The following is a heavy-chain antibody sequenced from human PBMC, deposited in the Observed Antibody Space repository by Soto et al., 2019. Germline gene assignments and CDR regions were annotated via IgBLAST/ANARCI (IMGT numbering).Heavy chain of an antibody. CDR3: AKEHIGLYSRHYFDS. V-gene: IGHV3-30*18. Sequence: GGSLRLSCAASGFTFTTYGMHWVRQAPGKWLERVSGVSYDGSDKEYEETVKGRFSISRDNSMKTLDLQMLSLRPEDTAVYYCAKEHIGLYSRHYFDSWGQGTLVTVSS. CDR1: GFTFTTYG. CDR2: VSYDGSDK. J-gene: IGHJ4*02. D-gene: IGHD3-10*02.